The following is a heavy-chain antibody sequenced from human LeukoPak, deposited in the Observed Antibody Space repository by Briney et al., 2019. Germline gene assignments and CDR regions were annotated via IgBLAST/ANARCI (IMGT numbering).Heavy chain of an antibody. Sequence: KPSETLSLTCTVSGGSISTYYWNWIRQPPGKGLEWIGYIDYSGSTSYNPSLKSRVTVSVDTAKKQFSLKLSSVTAADTAVYYCARATRRYYYYMDVWGKGTTVTVSS. V-gene: IGHV4-59*12. CDR1: GGSISTYY. J-gene: IGHJ6*03. CDR2: IDYSGST. CDR3: ARATRRYYYYMDV.